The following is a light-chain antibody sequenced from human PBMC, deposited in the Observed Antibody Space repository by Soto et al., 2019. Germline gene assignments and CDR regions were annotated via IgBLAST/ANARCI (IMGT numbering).Light chain of an antibody. Sequence: ENVLTQSPGTLSLSPGERATLSCRASQSVSNNYLAWYQRKVGQAPRLIIYVASSRATGIPDRFSGSGSGTDFTLTISRLEPEDFALYYCQQYGGFPYTFGQGTKLEI. CDR2: VAS. V-gene: IGKV3-20*01. J-gene: IGKJ2*01. CDR1: QSVSNNY. CDR3: QQYGGFPYT.